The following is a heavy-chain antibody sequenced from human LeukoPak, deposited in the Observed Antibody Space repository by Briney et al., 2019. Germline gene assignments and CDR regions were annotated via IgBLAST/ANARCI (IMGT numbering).Heavy chain of an antibody. D-gene: IGHD6-19*01. CDR3: ARSRGAVAGTGLGTYYYYYYMDV. CDR2: INAGNGNT. J-gene: IGHJ6*03. Sequence: ASVKVSCKASGYTFTSYAMHWVRQAPGQRLEWMGWINAGNGNTKYSQKFQGRVTITRDTSASTAYMELSSLRSEDAAVYYCARSRGAVAGTGLGTYYYYYYMDVWGKGTTVTVSS. CDR1: GYTFTSYA. V-gene: IGHV1-3*01.